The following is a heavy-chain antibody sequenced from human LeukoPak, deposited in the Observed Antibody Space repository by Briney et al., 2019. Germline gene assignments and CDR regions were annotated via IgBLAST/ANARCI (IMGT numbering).Heavy chain of an antibody. D-gene: IGHD6-13*01. J-gene: IGHJ4*02. Sequence: GGSLRLSCAASGFTFSSYGMHWVRQAPGKGLEWVAVISYDGSNKYYADSVKGRFTISRDNAKNSLYLQMNSLRAEDTAVYYCARVDGSSWYPPSYYFDYWGQGTMVTVSS. V-gene: IGHV3-30*03. CDR2: ISYDGSNK. CDR1: GFTFSSYG. CDR3: ARVDGSSWYPPSYYFDY.